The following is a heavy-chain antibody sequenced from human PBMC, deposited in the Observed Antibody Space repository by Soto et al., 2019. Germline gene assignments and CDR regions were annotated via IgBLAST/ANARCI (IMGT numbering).Heavy chain of an antibody. CDR1: GGTFGNSA. D-gene: IGHD3-16*01. CDR2: IIPVFGTV. V-gene: IGHV1-69*01. J-gene: IGHJ4*02. Sequence: QVKLVQSGAEVKKPGCSVKVSCKASGGTFGNSAISWVRQDPGQGLEWMGGIIPVFGTVNYAQKFEGRVTITADESTSTVFMEMSRLTSEDTAVYYCAKVMAAAGYDSWGQGTLVTVSS. CDR3: AKVMAAAGYDS.